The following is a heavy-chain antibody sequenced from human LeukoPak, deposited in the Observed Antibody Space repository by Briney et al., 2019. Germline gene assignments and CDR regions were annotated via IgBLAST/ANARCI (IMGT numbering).Heavy chain of an antibody. CDR1: GFTFNNYA. V-gene: IGHV3-9*01. CDR3: AKANYYDSGEVAFDI. D-gene: IGHD3-22*01. CDR2: ISWNSGSI. Sequence: GGSLRLSCAASGFTFNNYAMHWVRQAPGKGLEWVSGISWNSGSIGYADSVKGRFTIYRDNAKNSLYLQMNSLRAEDTALYYCAKANYYDSGEVAFDIWGQGTMVTVSS. J-gene: IGHJ3*02.